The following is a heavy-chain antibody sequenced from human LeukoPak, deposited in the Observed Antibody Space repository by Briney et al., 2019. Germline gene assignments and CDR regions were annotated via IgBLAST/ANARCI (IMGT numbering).Heavy chain of an antibody. CDR1: GYTFTSYG. CDR2: VSAYNGNT. V-gene: IGHV1-18*01. D-gene: IGHD3-3*02. CDR3: ARDLGFLEWLSYPNWFDP. J-gene: IGHJ5*02. Sequence: ASVKVSCKASGYTFTSYGISWVRQAPGQGLEWMGWVSAYNGNTNYAQKLLGRVTMTTDTSTSTAYMELRSLRSDDTAVYYCARDLGFLEWLSYPNWFDPWGQGTLVTVSS.